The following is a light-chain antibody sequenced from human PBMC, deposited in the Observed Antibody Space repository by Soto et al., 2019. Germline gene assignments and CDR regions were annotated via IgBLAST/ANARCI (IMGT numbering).Light chain of an antibody. CDR3: GTWDTNLSAVV. V-gene: IGLV1-51*01. CDR1: SSNIGDNF. CDR2: DNN. Sequence: QSVLTQPPSVSAAPGQKVTISCSGSSSNIGDNFVSWYQQLPGTAPKLLIYDNNNRPSGIPDRFSGSKSGTSATLDITGLQTGDEADYYCGTWDTNLSAVVFGGGTKLTVL. J-gene: IGLJ2*01.